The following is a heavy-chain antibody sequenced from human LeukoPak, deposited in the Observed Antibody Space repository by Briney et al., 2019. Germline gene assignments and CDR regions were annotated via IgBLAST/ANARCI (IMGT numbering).Heavy chain of an antibody. J-gene: IGHJ6*04. V-gene: IGHV3-74*01. CDR1: RFTFSSYL. Sequence: PGGSLRLSCAAFRFTFSSYLMHWVRQAPGKGVVGVTRIKSDGSSTSYADSVKGRFTISIDNAKNTLYLQMNSLGAEDTAVYYCARERQLVSDVWGKGPAVTVSS. CDR3: ARERQLVSDV. D-gene: IGHD6-13*01. CDR2: IKSDGSST.